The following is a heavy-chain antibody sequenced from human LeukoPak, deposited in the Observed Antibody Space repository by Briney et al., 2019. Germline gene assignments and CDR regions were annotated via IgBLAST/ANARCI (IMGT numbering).Heavy chain of an antibody. D-gene: IGHD3-16*01. Sequence: GGSLRLSCAASGLTISDSWIHWVRQVPGKGLMWVSRLASDENNRIYADSVKGRFTISRDNAKNTLFLQMNSLRVEDTGFYYCARDAGWGRLDSWGQGALVTVSS. CDR1: GLTISDSW. CDR3: ARDAGWGRLDS. J-gene: IGHJ4*02. V-gene: IGHV3-74*01. CDR2: LASDENNR.